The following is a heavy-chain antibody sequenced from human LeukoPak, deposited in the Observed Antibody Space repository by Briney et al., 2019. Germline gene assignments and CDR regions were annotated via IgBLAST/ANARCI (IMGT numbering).Heavy chain of an antibody. V-gene: IGHV3-23*01. D-gene: IGHD3-10*01. J-gene: IGHJ4*02. Sequence: GGSLRLSCAASGFTFRNYAVNWVRQAPGKGLEWVSAISGSGINTYYADSVKGRFTISRDNAKNSLYLQMNSLRAEDTAVYYCARDTITMVRGITGMGYWGQGTLVTVSS. CDR1: GFTFRNYA. CDR3: ARDTITMVRGITGMGY. CDR2: ISGSGINT.